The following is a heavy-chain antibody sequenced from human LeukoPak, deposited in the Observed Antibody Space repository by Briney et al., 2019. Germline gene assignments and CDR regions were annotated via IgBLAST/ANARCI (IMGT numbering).Heavy chain of an antibody. D-gene: IGHD3-10*01. CDR2: IYHSGST. CDR1: GGSISSSNW. CDR3: ARDLPNGVRGSTFDY. Sequence: SETLSLTCTVSGGSISSSNWWSWVRQPPGKGLEWIGEIYHSGSTNYNPSLKSRVTISVDKSKNQFSLKLSSVTAADTAVYYCARDLPNGVRGSTFDYWGQGTLVTVSS. V-gene: IGHV4-4*02. J-gene: IGHJ4*02.